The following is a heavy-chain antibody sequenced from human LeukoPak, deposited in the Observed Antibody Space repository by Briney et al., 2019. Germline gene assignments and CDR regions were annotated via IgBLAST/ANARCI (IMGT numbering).Heavy chain of an antibody. J-gene: IGHJ4*02. D-gene: IGHD4-11*01. V-gene: IGHV3-74*01. CDR1: GFTFSSYW. CDR2: INSDGSST. Sequence: GGTLRLSCAASGFTFSSYWMHWVRQAPGKGLVWVSRINSDGSSTSYPDSVKGRFTLSRDNAKNTLYLQMNSLSVEDTAVYYCARDRTTVSLSFDYWGQGTLVSVSS. CDR3: ARDRTTVSLSFDY.